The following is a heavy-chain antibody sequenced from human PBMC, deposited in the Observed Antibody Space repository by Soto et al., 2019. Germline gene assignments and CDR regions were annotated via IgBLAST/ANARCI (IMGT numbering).Heavy chain of an antibody. J-gene: IGHJ3*02. Sequence: ASVKVSCKASGYTFTSYDINWVRQATGQGLEWMGWMNPNSGNTGYAQKFQGRVTMTRNTSISTAYMELSSLRSEDTAVYYSASSHVEQWLVPRFAFDIWGQGTMVTVSS. D-gene: IGHD6-19*01. CDR2: MNPNSGNT. CDR3: ASSHVEQWLVPRFAFDI. CDR1: GYTFTSYD. V-gene: IGHV1-8*01.